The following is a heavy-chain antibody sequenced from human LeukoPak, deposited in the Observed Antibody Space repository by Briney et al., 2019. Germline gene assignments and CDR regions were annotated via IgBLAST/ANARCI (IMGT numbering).Heavy chain of an antibody. D-gene: IGHD3-16*02. CDR3: ANFYDYVWGSYRRDYYYYYMDV. Sequence: GGSLRLSCAASGFTFSSYAMSWVRQAPGKGLEWVSAISGSGGSTYYADSVKGRFTISRDNSKNTLYLQMNSLRAEDTAVYYCANFYDYVWGSYRRDYYYYYMDVWGKGTTVTISS. V-gene: IGHV3-23*01. CDR1: GFTFSSYA. CDR2: ISGSGGST. J-gene: IGHJ6*03.